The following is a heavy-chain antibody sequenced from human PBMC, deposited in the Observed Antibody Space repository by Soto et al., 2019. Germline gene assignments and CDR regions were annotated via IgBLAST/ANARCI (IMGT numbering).Heavy chain of an antibody. V-gene: IGHV3-7*01. CDR3: AREKRANAYLAY. D-gene: IGHD6-25*01. J-gene: IGHJ4*02. Sequence: EVQLVESGGGLVQPGGSLRLSCAASGFTFNNYSMTWVRQAPGKGLEWVASIKKDGSGKYYVDSVKGRFTISRDNAKNSLSLQVNSLRAEVTAVDYCAREKRANAYLAYWGRGTLVTVSS. CDR1: GFTFNNYS. CDR2: IKKDGSGK.